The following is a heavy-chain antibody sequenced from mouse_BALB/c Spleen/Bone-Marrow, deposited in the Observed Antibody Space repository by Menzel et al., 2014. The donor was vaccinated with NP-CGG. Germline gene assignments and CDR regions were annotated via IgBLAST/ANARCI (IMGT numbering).Heavy chain of an antibody. CDR2: TDPSDSYT. CDR3: ATARATSYAMDY. V-gene: IGHV1-69*02. CDR1: GYTFTSYW. D-gene: IGHD3-1*01. J-gene: IGHJ4*01. Sequence: QVQLQQSGAELVKPGASVKLSCKASGYTFTSYWMHWVKQRPGQGLEWIGETDPSDSYTNYNQKFKGKATLTVDKSSSTAYMQLSSLTSEDSAVYYCATARATSYAMDYWGQGTSVTVSS.